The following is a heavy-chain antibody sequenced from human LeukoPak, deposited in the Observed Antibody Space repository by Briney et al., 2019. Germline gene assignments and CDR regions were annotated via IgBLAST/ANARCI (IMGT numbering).Heavy chain of an antibody. J-gene: IGHJ4*02. CDR2: ISYDGSNK. CDR3: ASRRLWLQNGESAFDY. Sequence: GRSLRLSCAASGFTFSTYAMHWVRQAPGKGLKWVAVISYDGSNKDYAGSVKGRFTISRDNSKDTLYLQMNSLRAEDTAVYYCASRRLWLQNGESAFDYWGQGTLVTVSS. CDR1: GFTFSTYA. D-gene: IGHD5-18*01. V-gene: IGHV3-30-3*01.